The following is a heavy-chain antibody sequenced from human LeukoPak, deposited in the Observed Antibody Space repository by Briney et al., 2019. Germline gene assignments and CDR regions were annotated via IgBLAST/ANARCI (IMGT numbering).Heavy chain of an antibody. Sequence: KPSETLSLTCTVSGGSISGNYYWSWIRPPAGKGLEWIGRIYARGSTNYNPSLKSRVTISVDTSKNQFSLKLSSVTAADTAVYFCARDSHAYFDAFDIWGQGTMVTVSS. CDR1: GGSISGNYY. D-gene: IGHD2/OR15-2a*01. V-gene: IGHV4-61*02. CDR2: IYARGST. J-gene: IGHJ3*02. CDR3: ARDSHAYFDAFDI.